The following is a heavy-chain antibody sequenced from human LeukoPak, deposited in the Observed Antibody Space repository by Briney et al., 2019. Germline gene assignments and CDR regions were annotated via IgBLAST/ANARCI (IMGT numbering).Heavy chain of an antibody. V-gene: IGHV1-18*01. J-gene: IGHJ5*02. Sequence: ASVKVSCKSSGYTLTSYGISWLRQAPGQRLEWMGWISAYNGNTNYAQKLQGRVTMTTDTSTSTAYMELRRLRSDDTAVYYCARAQDIVVVVRGDNWFDTWGQGTLVTVSS. CDR2: ISAYNGNT. CDR1: GYTLTSYG. D-gene: IGHD2-15*01. CDR3: ARAQDIVVVVRGDNWFDT.